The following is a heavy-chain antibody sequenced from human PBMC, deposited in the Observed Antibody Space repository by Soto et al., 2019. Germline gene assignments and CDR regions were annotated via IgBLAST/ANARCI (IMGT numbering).Heavy chain of an antibody. J-gene: IGHJ3*02. D-gene: IGHD5-12*01. CDR1: GFTVSNYA. CDR3: AKDEGYDTPFGAFDI. Sequence: HPGGSLRLSCATSGFTVSNYAMSWVRQAPGKGLEWVSGISGSGGSSYYADSVKGRFTISRDNSKNTLNLQMDSLRAEDTAVYYCAKDEGYDTPFGAFDIWGQGTMVTVPS. V-gene: IGHV3-23*01. CDR2: ISGSGGSS.